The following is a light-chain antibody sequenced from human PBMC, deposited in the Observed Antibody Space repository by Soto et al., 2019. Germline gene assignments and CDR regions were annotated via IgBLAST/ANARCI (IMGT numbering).Light chain of an antibody. J-gene: IGKJ4*01. CDR3: QQYNSFPLT. CDR2: DAS. V-gene: IGKV1-5*01. CDR1: QSISSW. Sequence: DIQMTQSPSTLSASVGDRVTITCRASQSISSWLAWYQQKPGKAPKLLIYDASSLESGVPSRFSGSGSGTEFTLTISSLQPDDFASYFCQQYNSFPLTFGGGTSVEIK.